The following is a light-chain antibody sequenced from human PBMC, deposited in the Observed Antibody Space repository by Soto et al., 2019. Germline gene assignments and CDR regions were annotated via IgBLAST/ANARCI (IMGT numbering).Light chain of an antibody. CDR2: DAS. CDR1: QSVSNS. Sequence: EIVLTQSPDTLSLSPGERATLSCRASQSVSNSLAWYQQKPGQAPRLLIYDASNRATGIPARFSGSGSGTDFTLTISSLEPEDFAVYYCQQRSNWPPEVTFGPGTKVDIK. CDR3: QQRSNWPPEVT. J-gene: IGKJ3*01. V-gene: IGKV3-11*01.